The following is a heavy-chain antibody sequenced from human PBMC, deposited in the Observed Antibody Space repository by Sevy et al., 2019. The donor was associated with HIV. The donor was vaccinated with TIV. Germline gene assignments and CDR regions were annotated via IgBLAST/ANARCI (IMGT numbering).Heavy chain of an antibody. J-gene: IGHJ6*02. CDR1: GFTFSSYG. CDR2: ISYDGSNK. Sequence: GGSLRLSCAASGFTFSSYGMHWVRQAPGKGLEWVAVISYDGSNKYYADSVKGRFTISRDNSENTLYLQMNSLRAEDTAVYYCAKSLQQWLGTYYYYGMDVWGQGTTVTVSS. V-gene: IGHV3-30*18. CDR3: AKSLQQWLGTYYYYGMDV. D-gene: IGHD6-19*01.